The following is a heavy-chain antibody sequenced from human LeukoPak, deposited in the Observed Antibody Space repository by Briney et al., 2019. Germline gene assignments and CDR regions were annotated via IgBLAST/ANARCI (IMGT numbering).Heavy chain of an antibody. J-gene: IGHJ3*02. CDR3: ARFQDYYDSNHDAFDI. CDR1: GGSISSGGYY. D-gene: IGHD3-22*01. Sequence: PSETLSLTCTVSGGSISSGGYYWSWIRQHPGEGLEWIGYIYYSGSTYYNPSLKSRVTISVDTSKNQFSLKLSSVTAADTAVYYCARFQDYYDSNHDAFDIWGQGTMVTVSS. V-gene: IGHV4-31*03. CDR2: IYYSGST.